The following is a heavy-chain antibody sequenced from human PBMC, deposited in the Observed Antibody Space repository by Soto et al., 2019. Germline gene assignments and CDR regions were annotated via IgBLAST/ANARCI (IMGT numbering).Heavy chain of an antibody. V-gene: IGHV1-2*02. J-gene: IGHJ4*02. CDR2: SNPDSGAP. Sequence: GASVKVSCKASGYTLSDYFIHWVRQAPGQGLARMGWSNPDSGAPYYAQKFQGRGTMTRDTSLGTAHLVLNRLESADKAVFVCARSDDLWGPGTLVTVSP. CDR1: GYTLSDYF. CDR3: ARSDDL.